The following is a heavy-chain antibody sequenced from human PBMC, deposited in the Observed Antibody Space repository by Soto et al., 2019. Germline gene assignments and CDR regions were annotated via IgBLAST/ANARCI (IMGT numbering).Heavy chain of an antibody. Sequence: QLQLQESGPGLAKPSETLSLNCTVSGASISSSSYFWAWIRRTPGKGLEWIASIDYRGTTYKNPSLKGRVTISLDTSKNHFSLTLGSVTAADTALYYCSRRAPEGFDPWGQGTLVTVSS. CDR1: GASISSSSYF. CDR2: IDYRGTT. J-gene: IGHJ5*02. V-gene: IGHV4-39*02. CDR3: SRRAPEGFDP.